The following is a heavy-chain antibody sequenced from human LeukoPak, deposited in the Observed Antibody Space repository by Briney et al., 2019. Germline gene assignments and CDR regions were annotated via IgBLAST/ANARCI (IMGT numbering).Heavy chain of an antibody. V-gene: IGHV3-7*01. CDR2: IKQDGREK. CDR1: GFTFSSSW. J-gene: IGHJ2*01. CDR3: ATDRGNGYFDL. D-gene: IGHD3-10*01. Sequence: GGSLRLPCVASGFTFSSSWMSWVRQAPGKGLEWVANIKQDGREKEFLDSVRGRFTISRDNAKNSLYLQMSNLRADDTAVYYCATDRGNGYFDLWGRGTLVTVSS.